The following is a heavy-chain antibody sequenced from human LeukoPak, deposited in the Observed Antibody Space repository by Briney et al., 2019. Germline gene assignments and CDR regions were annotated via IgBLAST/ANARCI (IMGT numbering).Heavy chain of an antibody. V-gene: IGHV1-8*01. Sequence: ASVKVSCRASGYAFTSYDINWVRQATGQGLEWMGWMNPNSGNTGYAQKFQGRVTMTRDTSISTADMELSSLRFEDTAVYYCARVTGSIDYWGQGTLVTVSS. D-gene: IGHD1-26*01. J-gene: IGHJ4*02. CDR2: MNPNSGNT. CDR3: ARVTGSIDY. CDR1: GYAFTSYD.